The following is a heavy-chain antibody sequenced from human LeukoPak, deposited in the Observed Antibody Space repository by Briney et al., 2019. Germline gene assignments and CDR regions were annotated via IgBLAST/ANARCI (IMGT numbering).Heavy chain of an antibody. CDR2: IIPILGIA. Sequence: ASVNVSCKASGGTFSSYAISWVRQAPGQGLEWMGRIIPILGIANYAQKFQGRVTITADKSTSTAYMELSSLRSEDTAVYYCARDQEPYSSSWYLARWFDPWGQGTLVTVSS. J-gene: IGHJ5*02. CDR3: ARDQEPYSSSWYLARWFDP. CDR1: GGTFSSYA. D-gene: IGHD6-13*01. V-gene: IGHV1-69*04.